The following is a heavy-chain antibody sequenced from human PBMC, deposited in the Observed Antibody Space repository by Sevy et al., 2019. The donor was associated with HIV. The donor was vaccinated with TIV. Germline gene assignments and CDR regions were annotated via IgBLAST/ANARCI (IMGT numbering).Heavy chain of an antibody. J-gene: IGHJ4*02. CDR2: IGYDGSNK. Sequence: GGSLRLSCAASGFTFSTYDIHWVRQAPGKVLEWVAAVIGYDGSNKYYADSVKGRFTISRDNSKNTLYLQMNSLRAGDTAVYYCARESGSDWYLDYWGQGTLVTVSS. D-gene: IGHD6-19*01. CDR1: GFTFSTYD. CDR3: ARESGSDWYLDY. V-gene: IGHV3-33*01.